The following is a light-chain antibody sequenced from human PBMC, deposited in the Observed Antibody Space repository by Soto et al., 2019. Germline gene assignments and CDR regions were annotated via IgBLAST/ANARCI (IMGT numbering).Light chain of an antibody. V-gene: IGKV3-11*01. Sequence: IVLAPPPPTLSLSPGGRATLSCRASQRFSSYLAWYQQKPGQAPRLLTSDASNRATDSPARVSGSASGTDFTLTSCCLGPEDFAVYHCHQRSDWPANAIGQRTRLEIK. CDR2: DAS. CDR3: HQRSDWPANA. J-gene: IGKJ5*01. CDR1: QRFSSY.